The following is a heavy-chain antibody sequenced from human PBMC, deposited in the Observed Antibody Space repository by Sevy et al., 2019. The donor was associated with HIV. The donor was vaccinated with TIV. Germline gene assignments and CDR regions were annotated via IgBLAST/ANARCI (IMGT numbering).Heavy chain of an antibody. V-gene: IGHV4-59*08. Sequence: SETLSLTCTVSGGSITSNYWGWIRQPPGKGLEWVANIYYNGRTNYNPPLKSRVTTALDTSKKQFSLRVSSVTAADTATYACAGENAWGKGYSWGQGTLVTVSS. J-gene: IGHJ4*02. D-gene: IGHD1-26*01. CDR3: AGENAWGKGYS. CDR1: GGSITSNY. CDR2: IYYNGRT.